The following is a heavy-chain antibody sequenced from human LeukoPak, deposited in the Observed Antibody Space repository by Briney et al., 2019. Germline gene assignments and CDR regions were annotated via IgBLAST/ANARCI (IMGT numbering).Heavy chain of an antibody. Sequence: SETLSLTCTVSGGSISSYYWSWIRQPPGKGLEWIGYIYYSGSTNYKPSLKSRVTISVDTSKNKFSLKLSSVTAADTAVYYCARESGRSYYYDSSGMFDYWAREPWSPSPQ. J-gene: IGHJ4*02. D-gene: IGHD3-22*01. V-gene: IGHV4-59*01. CDR1: GGSISSYY. CDR2: IYYSGST. CDR3: ARESGRSYYYDSSGMFDY.